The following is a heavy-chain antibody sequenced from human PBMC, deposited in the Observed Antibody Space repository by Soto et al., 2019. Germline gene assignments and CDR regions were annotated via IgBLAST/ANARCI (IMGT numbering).Heavy chain of an antibody. D-gene: IGHD7-27*01. Sequence: EVQVVESGGGLVKPGGSLRLSCAASGFTFSSYSMNWVRQAPGKGLEWVSSISASSSYIYYEDSLKGRFTISRDNAKNSLDLQMNSLRVEDTAVYYCARAKETGLYDAFDVWGQGTMVTVSS. CDR1: GFTFSSYS. V-gene: IGHV3-21*01. CDR3: ARAKETGLYDAFDV. CDR2: ISASSSYI. J-gene: IGHJ3*01.